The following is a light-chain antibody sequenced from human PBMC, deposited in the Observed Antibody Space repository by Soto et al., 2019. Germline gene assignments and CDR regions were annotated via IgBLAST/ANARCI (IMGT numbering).Light chain of an antibody. Sequence: EVVLTQSPGTLSLSPGERATLSCRASQSVTNNYLAWYQQKPGQAPRLLIYGASSRATGIPDRFSGSGSGTDFTLTISRLEPEDFALYYCHLYDGSPPWTFGQGTKVEIK. CDR3: HLYDGSPPWT. CDR2: GAS. V-gene: IGKV3-20*01. CDR1: QSVTNNY. J-gene: IGKJ1*01.